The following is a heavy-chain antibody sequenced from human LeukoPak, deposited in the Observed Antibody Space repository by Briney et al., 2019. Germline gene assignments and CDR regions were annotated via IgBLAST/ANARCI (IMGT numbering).Heavy chain of an antibody. CDR1: GFTFGDYA. V-gene: IGHV3-49*04. J-gene: IGHJ1*01. CDR3: TRVAIRAEYFQH. Sequence: QPGRSLRLSCTASGFTFGDYAMSWVRQAPGKGLEWVGFIRSKAYGGTTEYAASVKGRFTISRDESKSIAYLQMNSLKTEDTAVYYCTRVAIRAEYFQHWGQGTLVTVSS. CDR2: IRSKAYGGTT.